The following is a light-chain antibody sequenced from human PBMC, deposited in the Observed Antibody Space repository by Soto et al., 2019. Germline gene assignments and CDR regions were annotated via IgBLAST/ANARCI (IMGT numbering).Light chain of an antibody. J-gene: IGKJ4*01. CDR3: QQTYSPYVS. V-gene: IGKV1-39*01. CDR1: QNIGRF. Sequence: DIQMTQSPSSLSASIGDRVTITCRASQNIGRFLNWYQQKPGKAPKLLIFRSFALQSGVPSRFSGSGSGTDFTLTINSLQREDFATYFCQQTYSPYVSFGGGSKVEI. CDR2: RSF.